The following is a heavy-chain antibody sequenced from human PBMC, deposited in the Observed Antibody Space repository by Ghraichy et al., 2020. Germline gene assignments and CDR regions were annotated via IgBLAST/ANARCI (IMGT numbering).Heavy chain of an antibody. CDR1: GGSINNHF. V-gene: IGHV4-59*11. D-gene: IGHD3-22*01. CDR2: MSYGGST. Sequence: GSLRLSCTVSGGSINNHFWTWIRQPPGKGLECIGYMSYGGSTRYNPTLKSRVTMSLDTSKNQFSLNLRSVIAADAAVYYCAREALPVDDSRDYYGSGGYFYYGMDVWGQGITVTVSS. J-gene: IGHJ6*02. CDR3: AREALPVDDSRDYYGSGGYFYYGMDV.